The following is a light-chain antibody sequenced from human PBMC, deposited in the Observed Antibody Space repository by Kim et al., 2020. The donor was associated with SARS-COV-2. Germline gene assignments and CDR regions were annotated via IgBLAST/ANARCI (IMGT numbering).Light chain of an antibody. CDR2: DSS. Sequence: ASVGDRVTITCRASEDIRDHLSWYQVTPGKAPKLLIYDSSTSETGVPLRFTGTGSGTDFAFTITSLQPEDFVTYYCQQYESLPITFAQGTRLEIK. V-gene: IGKV1-33*01. J-gene: IGKJ5*01. CDR1: EDIRDH. CDR3: QQYESLPIT.